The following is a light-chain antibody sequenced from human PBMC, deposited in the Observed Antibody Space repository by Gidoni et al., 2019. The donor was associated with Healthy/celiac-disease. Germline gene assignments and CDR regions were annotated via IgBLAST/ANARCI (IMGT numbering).Light chain of an antibody. V-gene: IGKV3-11*01. CDR1: QSVNTY. CDR3: QQRNSWPRT. CDR2: DAS. Sequence: EIVLTQSPATLSLSPGERATLSCRASQSVNTYLVWYQQKPGQAPRLLIYDASKRATGIPARFSGVGSGTDFTLTISSLEPEDFAVYFCQQRNSWPRTFGQGTKLEIK. J-gene: IGKJ2*01.